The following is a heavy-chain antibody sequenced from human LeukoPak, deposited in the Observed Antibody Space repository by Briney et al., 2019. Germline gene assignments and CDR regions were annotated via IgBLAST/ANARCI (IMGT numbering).Heavy chain of an antibody. CDR2: INHSGST. D-gene: IGHD3-22*01. V-gene: IGHV4-34*01. J-gene: IGHJ5*02. CDR1: GVSFSGYY. CDR3: AAGSYYDSSGYYFSRYNWFDP. Sequence: SETLSLTCAVYGVSFSGYYWSWIRQPPGKGLEWIGEINHSGSTNYNPSLKSRVTISVDTSKNQFSLKLSSVTAADTAVYYCAAGSYYDSSGYYFSRYNWFDPWGQGTLVTVSS.